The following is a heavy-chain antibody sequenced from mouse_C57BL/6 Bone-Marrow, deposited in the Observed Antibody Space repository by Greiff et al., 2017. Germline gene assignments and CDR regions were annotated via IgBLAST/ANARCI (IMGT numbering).Heavy chain of an antibody. CDR2: INPSTGGT. CDR1: GYSFTGYY. V-gene: IGHV1-42*01. J-gene: IGHJ4*01. CDR3: ASFYYDYDGKDYYAMDY. D-gene: IGHD2-4*01. Sequence: EVKLVESGPELVKPGASVKISCKASGYSFTGYYMNWVKQSPEKSLEWIGEINPSTGGTTYNQKFKAKATLTVDKSSSTAYMQLKSLTSEDSAVYYCASFYYDYDGKDYYAMDYWGQGTSVTVSS.